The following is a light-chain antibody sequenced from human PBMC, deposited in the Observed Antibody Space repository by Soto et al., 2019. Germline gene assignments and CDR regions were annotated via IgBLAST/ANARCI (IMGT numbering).Light chain of an antibody. Sequence: EVVMTQSPATLSVSPGERATLSCRARQSVSSNLAWSQQKPGQAPRLLIYGASTRATGIPARFSGSGSGTEFTLTISSLQSEDFAVYYCQQYNNWPTWTFGQGTKVDIK. CDR1: QSVSSN. CDR2: GAS. V-gene: IGKV3-15*01. CDR3: QQYNNWPTWT. J-gene: IGKJ1*01.